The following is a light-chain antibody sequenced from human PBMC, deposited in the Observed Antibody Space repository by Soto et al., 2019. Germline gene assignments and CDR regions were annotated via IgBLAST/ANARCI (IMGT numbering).Light chain of an antibody. CDR2: DAS. Sequence: DIQMTQSPSTLSASVGDRVTITCRASQSINNWLAWYQQKPGKAPKFLIYDASNLESGVPSRFSGSASGTEFTRTISSLQPDDFATYYFQQYDNYPLTFGGGTKVDI. CDR1: QSINNW. CDR3: QQYDNYPLT. J-gene: IGKJ4*01. V-gene: IGKV1-5*01.